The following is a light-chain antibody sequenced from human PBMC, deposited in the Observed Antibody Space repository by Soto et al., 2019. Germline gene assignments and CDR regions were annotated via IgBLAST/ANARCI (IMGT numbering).Light chain of an antibody. Sequence: QSALTQPPSASGSPGQSVTISCTGASSDVGGYNYVSWYQQHPGKAPKLMIYDADRPSGVPERFSGSKSGNMATLTISRVEAGDEADYYCQVCESNSVFVFGIGTKVTV. CDR3: QVCESNSVFV. V-gene: IGLV2-8*01. J-gene: IGLJ1*01. CDR2: DA. CDR1: SSDVGGYNY.